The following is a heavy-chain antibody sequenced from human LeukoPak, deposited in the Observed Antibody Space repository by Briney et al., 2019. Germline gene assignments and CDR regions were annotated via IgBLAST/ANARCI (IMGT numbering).Heavy chain of an antibody. CDR2: IIPIFGTA. CDR1: GGTFSSYA. Sequence: GASVKVSCKASGGTFSSYAISWVRQAPGQGLEWMGGIIPIFGTANYAQKFQGRVTITADESTSTAYMELSSLRSEDTAVYYCARVAGSSGWYLRGSYYYYGMDVWGQGTTVTVSS. J-gene: IGHJ6*02. V-gene: IGHV1-69*13. CDR3: ARVAGSSGWYLRGSYYYYGMDV. D-gene: IGHD6-19*01.